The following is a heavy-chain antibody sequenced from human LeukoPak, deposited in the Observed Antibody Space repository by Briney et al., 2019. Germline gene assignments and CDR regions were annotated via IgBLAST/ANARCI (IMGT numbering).Heavy chain of an antibody. CDR3: ARETLRNYRTGRLARTAALDY. Sequence: PGGSLRLSCAASGFTFSSYAMHWVRQAPGKGLEWVAVISYDGSNKYYADSVKGRFTISRDNSKNTLYLQMNSLRAEDTAVYYCARETLRNYRTGRLARTAALDYWGQGTLVTVSS. D-gene: IGHD3-3*01. CDR2: ISYDGSNK. V-gene: IGHV3-30-3*01. CDR1: GFTFSSYA. J-gene: IGHJ4*02.